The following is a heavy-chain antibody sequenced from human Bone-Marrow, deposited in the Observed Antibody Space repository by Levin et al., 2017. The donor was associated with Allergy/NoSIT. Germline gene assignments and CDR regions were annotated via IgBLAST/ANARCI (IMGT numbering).Heavy chain of an antibody. J-gene: IGHJ3*01. CDR2: GDPSDSET. D-gene: IGHD6-19*01. V-gene: IGHV5-10-1*01. Sequence: GESLKISCKGSGYSFDTYWITWVRQMPGKGLEWMGRGDPSDSETDDSPSFGGHVTISVDKSITTAYLQWHSLNASDTAMYYCARQSTNNGWYTDAFDVWGQGTTVTVSS. CDR3: ARQSTNNGWYTDAFDV. CDR1: GYSFDTYW.